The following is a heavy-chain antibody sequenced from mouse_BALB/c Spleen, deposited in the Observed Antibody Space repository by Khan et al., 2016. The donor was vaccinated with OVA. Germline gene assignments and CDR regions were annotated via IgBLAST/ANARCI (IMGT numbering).Heavy chain of an antibody. V-gene: IGHV14-3*02. Sequence: VRLQQSGAELVKPGASVKLSCTASGFNIKDTYIHWVKQRPEQGLEWIGRIDPLNGNTQYDPNFQAKAAITADISSNTAYPQLSSLTSEDPAVYYCTSPNWLVYWGQGTLVTVSA. CDR1: GFNIKDTY. CDR3: TSPNWLVY. CDR2: IDPLNGNT. J-gene: IGHJ3*01.